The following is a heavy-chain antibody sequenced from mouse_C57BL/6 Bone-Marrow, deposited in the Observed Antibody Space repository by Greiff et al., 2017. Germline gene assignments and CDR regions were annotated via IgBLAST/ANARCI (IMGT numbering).Heavy chain of an antibody. Sequence: QVQLQQPGAELVMPGASVKLSCKASGYTFTSYWMHWVKQRPGQGLEWIGEIDPSDSYTNYNQKFKGKSTLTVDKSSSTAYMQLSSRTSEDSAVYHCARWDFDVWGTGTTVTVSS. CDR3: ARWDFDV. V-gene: IGHV1-69*01. CDR1: GYTFTSYW. CDR2: IDPSDSYT. J-gene: IGHJ1*03.